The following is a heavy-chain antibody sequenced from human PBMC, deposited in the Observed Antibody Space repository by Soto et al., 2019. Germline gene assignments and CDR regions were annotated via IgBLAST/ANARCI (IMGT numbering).Heavy chain of an antibody. CDR2: IIPIFGTA. V-gene: IGHV1-69*01. D-gene: IGHD2-15*01. J-gene: IGHJ5*02. CDR1: GGTFSSYA. Sequence: QVQLVQSGAEVQKPGSSVKVSCKASGGTFSSYAISWVRQAPGQGLEWMGGIIPIFGTANYAQKFQGRVTITADESTSTAYMELSSLRSEDTAVYYCARGNCSGGSCYSDWFDPWGQGTLVTVSS. CDR3: ARGNCSGGSCYSDWFDP.